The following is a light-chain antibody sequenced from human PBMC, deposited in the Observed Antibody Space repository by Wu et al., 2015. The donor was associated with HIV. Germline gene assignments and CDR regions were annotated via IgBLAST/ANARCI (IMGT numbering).Light chain of an antibody. CDR2: GAS. CDR3: QQHGSSPERT. V-gene: IGKV3-20*01. J-gene: IGKJ1*01. Sequence: EIVLTQSPGTLSLSPGERATLSCRASQSVSSSYLAWYQQKPGQAPRLLMYGASSRATGIPDRFSGSGSGTDFTLTISRLEPEDFAVYYCQQHGSSPERTFGQGTKVEIK. CDR1: QSVSSSY.